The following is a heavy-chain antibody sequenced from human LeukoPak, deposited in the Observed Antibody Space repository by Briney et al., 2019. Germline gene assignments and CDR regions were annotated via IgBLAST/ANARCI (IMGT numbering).Heavy chain of an antibody. CDR2: IGATGDT. Sequence: GGSLRLSCAASGLTFSSYDMHWVRQAPGKGLEWVLSIGATGDTYYAGSVKGRSTVSRDSAKKSLYLQMSSLRAGDTAVYFCVLGAYWNDDKNAFHIWGPGTMVTVSS. V-gene: IGHV3-13*01. D-gene: IGHD1-1*01. CDR1: GLTFSSYD. CDR3: VLGAYWNDDKNAFHI. J-gene: IGHJ3*02.